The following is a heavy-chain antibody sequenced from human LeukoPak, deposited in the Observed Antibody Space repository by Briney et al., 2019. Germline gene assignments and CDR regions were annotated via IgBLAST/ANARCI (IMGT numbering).Heavy chain of an antibody. Sequence: GGSLRLSCAASGFTFSNYWMSWVRQAPGKGLEWVANIKQDGSEKYYVDSVKGRFTISRDNAKNSLYLQMNTLRAEDTAVYYCARDMPAFYYYYGMDVWGQGTTVTVSS. CDR1: GFTFSNYW. J-gene: IGHJ6*02. D-gene: IGHD2-2*01. CDR3: ARDMPAFYYYYGMDV. CDR2: IKQDGSEK. V-gene: IGHV3-7*01.